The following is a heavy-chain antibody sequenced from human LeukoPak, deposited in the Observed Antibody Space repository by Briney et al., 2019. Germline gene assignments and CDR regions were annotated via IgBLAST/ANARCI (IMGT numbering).Heavy chain of an antibody. CDR3: AKDSPVATR. CDR1: GFTFSSSA. Sequence: GGSLRLSCAASGFTFSSSAMSWVRQAPGKGLEWVSSITDSGDGTYYADSVKGRFTISRDDSKNTLYLQMNSLRVEDTAVYYCAKDSPVATRWGQGTLVTVSS. CDR2: ITDSGDGT. J-gene: IGHJ4*02. D-gene: IGHD1-26*01. V-gene: IGHV3-23*01.